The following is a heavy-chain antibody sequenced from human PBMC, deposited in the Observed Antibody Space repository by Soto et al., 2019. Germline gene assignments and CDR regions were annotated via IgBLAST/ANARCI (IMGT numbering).Heavy chain of an antibody. V-gene: IGHV3-23*01. D-gene: IGHD3-10*01. CDR3: AKAIDRGYYYYGMGV. Sequence: EVQLLESGGGLVQPGVSLRLSCAASGFTFSNYAMNWVRQAPGKGLEWVSVISGSGGSTYYADSVKCRFTISRDNSKNTLYLQMIRLSAVDTAVYFCAKAIDRGYYYYGMGVWGQGTTVAVPS. CDR1: GFTFSNYA. CDR2: ISGSGGST. J-gene: IGHJ6*02.